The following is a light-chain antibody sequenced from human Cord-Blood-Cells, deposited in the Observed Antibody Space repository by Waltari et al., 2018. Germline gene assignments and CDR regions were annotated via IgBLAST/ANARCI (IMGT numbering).Light chain of an antibody. V-gene: IGKV3-15*01. CDR1: QSVSSN. Sequence: EIVMTHSPATLSVSPGERSTLSCRASQSVSSNLACYQQKPGQAPRLLIYGASTRATGIPARFSGSGSGTEFTLTISSLQSEDFAVYYCQQYNNWPYFGGGTKVEIK. CDR3: QQYNNWPY. CDR2: GAS. J-gene: IGKJ4*01.